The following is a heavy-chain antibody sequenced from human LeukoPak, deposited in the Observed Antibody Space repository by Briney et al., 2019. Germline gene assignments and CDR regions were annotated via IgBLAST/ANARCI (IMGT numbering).Heavy chain of an antibody. J-gene: IGHJ4*02. CDR3: ARGTKSQTRYLNY. CDR1: GGSFSGYY. Sequence: PSETLSLTCAVYGGSFSGYYWSWIRQPPGKGLEWIGEINHSGSTNYNPSLKSRVTISVDTSKNQFSLKLSSVTAADTAVYYCARGTKSQTRYLNYWGQGTLVTVSP. D-gene: IGHD3-9*01. V-gene: IGHV4-34*01. CDR2: INHSGST.